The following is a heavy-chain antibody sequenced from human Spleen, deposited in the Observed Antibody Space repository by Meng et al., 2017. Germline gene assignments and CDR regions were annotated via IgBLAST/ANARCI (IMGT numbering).Heavy chain of an antibody. CDR1: GGSFSDYY. D-gene: IGHD4-11*01. CDR2: INHSGST. J-gene: IGHJ4*02. CDR3: ARGPTTIAHDFDY. V-gene: IGHV4-34*01. Sequence: QVQLQQWGAGLLKPSEPLSLTCVVSGGSFSDYYWSWIRQPPGKGLEWIGEINHSGSTNYNPSLESRATISVDTSQNNLSLKLSSVTAADSAVYYCARGPTTIAHDFDYWGQGTLVTVSS.